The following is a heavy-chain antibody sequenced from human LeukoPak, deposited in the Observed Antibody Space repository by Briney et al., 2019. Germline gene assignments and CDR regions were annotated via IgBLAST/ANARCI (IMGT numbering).Heavy chain of an antibody. CDR2: ISSSSSYI. J-gene: IGHJ4*02. Sequence: GGSLRLSCAASGFTFSTYNMNWVRQAPGKGLEWVSSISSSSSYIYYADSVKGRFTISRDNAKNSLHLQMNSLRAEDTAVYYCARGYDYVWGSYRYIVYWGQGTLVTVSS. CDR1: GFTFSTYN. CDR3: ARGYDYVWGSYRYIVY. V-gene: IGHV3-21*01. D-gene: IGHD3-16*02.